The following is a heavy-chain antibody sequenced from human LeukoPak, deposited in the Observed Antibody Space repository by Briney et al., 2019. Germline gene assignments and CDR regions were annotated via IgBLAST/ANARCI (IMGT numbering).Heavy chain of an antibody. CDR3: AAAYSYGNGGFDY. D-gene: IGHD5-18*01. V-gene: IGHV3-48*03. CDR1: GFTFSSYE. CDR2: ISSSGSTI. Sequence: TGGSLRLSCAASGFTFSSYEMNWVRQAPGKGLEWVSYISSSGSTIYYADSVKGRFTISRDNAKNSLYLQMNSLRAEDTAVYYCAAAYSYGNGGFDYWGQGTLVTVSS. J-gene: IGHJ4*02.